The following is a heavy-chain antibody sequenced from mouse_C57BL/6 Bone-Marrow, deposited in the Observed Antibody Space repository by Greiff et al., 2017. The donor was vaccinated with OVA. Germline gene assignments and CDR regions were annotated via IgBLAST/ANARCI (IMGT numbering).Heavy chain of an antibody. J-gene: IGHJ3*01. V-gene: IGHV2-5*01. CDR3: ASYGTWVAY. CDR2: LWRGGSQ. Sequence: QVQLQQSGPGLVQPSQSLSITCTVSGFSLTSYGVHWVRQSPGKGLEWLGVLWRGGSQDYNADFLSRLSITKDNSKRHGFIKMNSLQADDTAIYYCASYGTWVAYWGQGTLGTVSS. CDR1: GFSLTSYG. D-gene: IGHD1-1*01.